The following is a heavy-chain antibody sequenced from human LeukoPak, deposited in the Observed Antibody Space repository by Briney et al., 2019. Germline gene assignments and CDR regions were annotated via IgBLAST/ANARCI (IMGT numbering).Heavy chain of an antibody. Sequence: QSGGSLRLSCAASGFIFDDYAMHWVRQAPGKGLEWVSGISWDSGTIAYADSVKGRFTISRDNAKNSLYLQMNSLRAEDTALYYCAKDISRLGTVSKPEYWGQGTLVTVS. CDR2: ISWDSGTI. J-gene: IGHJ4*02. D-gene: IGHD4-17*01. CDR1: GFIFDDYA. CDR3: AKDISRLGTVSKPEY. V-gene: IGHV3-9*01.